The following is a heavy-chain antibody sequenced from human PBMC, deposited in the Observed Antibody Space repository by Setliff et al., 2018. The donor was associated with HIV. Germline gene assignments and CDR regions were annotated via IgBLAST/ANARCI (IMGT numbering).Heavy chain of an antibody. CDR3: ARCRWSHLADY. Sequence: GSLRLSCAASGFTFSTYWMHWVRQAPGKGLVWVSQISPDGSFTRYADSVKGRFTISRDNAKRSLYLQMNSLAAEDTAVYYCARCRWSHLADYWGQGTLVTVSS. CDR2: ISPDGSFT. V-gene: IGHV3-74*01. J-gene: IGHJ4*02. D-gene: IGHD2-15*01. CDR1: GFTFSTYW.